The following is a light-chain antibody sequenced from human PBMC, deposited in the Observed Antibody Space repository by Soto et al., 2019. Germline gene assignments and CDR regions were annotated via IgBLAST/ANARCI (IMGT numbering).Light chain of an antibody. CDR3: MQGTHWPIT. V-gene: IGKV1-9*01. Sequence: DIQMTQSPSTLSASVGDRVTITCRASQGISRYLSWYQQKPGRAPKLLISAASTLQSGVPARFSGSGSGTDFALKISRVEAEDVGVYYCMQGTHWPITFGQGTRL. CDR2: AAS. J-gene: IGKJ5*01. CDR1: QGISRY.